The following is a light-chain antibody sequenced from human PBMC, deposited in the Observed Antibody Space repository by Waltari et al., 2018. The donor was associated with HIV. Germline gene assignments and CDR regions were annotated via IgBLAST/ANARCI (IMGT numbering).Light chain of an antibody. CDR2: EVS. CDR1: SSDVGGYNR. CDR3: SSYTSSSTYVI. Sequence: QSALTQPPSVSASPGQSVTISCTGGSSDVGGYNRVSWYQQPPGPAPQLIIYEVSNRPSVVPDRFSGSKSGNTASLTISGLQPEDEADYFCSSYTSSSTYVIFGGGTKLTVL. V-gene: IGLV2-18*02. J-gene: IGLJ2*01.